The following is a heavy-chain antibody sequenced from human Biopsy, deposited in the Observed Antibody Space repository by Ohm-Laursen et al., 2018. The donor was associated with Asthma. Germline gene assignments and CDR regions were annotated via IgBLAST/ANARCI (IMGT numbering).Heavy chain of an antibody. CDR2: IYYSGST. CDR1: YGSITSGGYY. V-gene: IGHV4-31*03. J-gene: IGHJ4*02. Sequence: TLSLTCTVSYGSITSGGYYWTRIRQPPGKGLEWIGFIYYSGSTYYNPSLKSRVSISIDTSKNQFSLKLSSVTAADTAVYYCARAQDYYDSRGYYRSFDYWGQGTLVTVSS. D-gene: IGHD3-22*01. CDR3: ARAQDYYDSRGYYRSFDY.